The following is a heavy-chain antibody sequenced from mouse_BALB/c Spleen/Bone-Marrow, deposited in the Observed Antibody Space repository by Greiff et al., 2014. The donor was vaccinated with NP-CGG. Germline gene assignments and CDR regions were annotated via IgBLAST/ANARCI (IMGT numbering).Heavy chain of an antibody. J-gene: IGHJ1*01. D-gene: IGHD6-1*01. V-gene: IGHV1-9*01. CDR2: ILPGSGST. Sequence: QVQLKESGAELMKPGASVKISCKATGYTFSSYWIEWVKQRPGHGLEWIGEILPGSGSTNYNEKFKGKATFTADTSSNTAYMQXXXXXXXXSAVXYCXREDGLWYFDAWGAGTTVTVSS. CDR3: XREDGLWYFDA. CDR1: GYTFSSYW.